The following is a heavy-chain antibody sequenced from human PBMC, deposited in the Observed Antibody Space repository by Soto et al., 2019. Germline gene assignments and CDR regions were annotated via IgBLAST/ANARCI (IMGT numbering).Heavy chain of an antibody. CDR1: VGSIISGGYS. J-gene: IGHJ4*02. CDR3: ARAQWLVLDY. Sequence: KSSETLSLTCTFSVGSIISGGYSWSWIRQPPGKGLEWIGYIYHSGSTYYNPSLKSRVTISLDRSKNHFSLKLSSVSAADTAVYYCARAQWLVLDYWGQGTLVTVSS. CDR2: IYHSGST. V-gene: IGHV4-30-2*01. D-gene: IGHD6-19*01.